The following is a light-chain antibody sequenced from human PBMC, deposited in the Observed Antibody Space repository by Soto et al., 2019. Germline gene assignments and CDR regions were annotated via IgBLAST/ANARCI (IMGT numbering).Light chain of an antibody. CDR3: QQYNNWPGT. CDR1: HSVSSF. J-gene: IGKJ5*01. CDR2: DAS. V-gene: IGKV3-15*01. Sequence: EIVLTQSPATLSLSPGERATLSCSASHSVSSFFALYQQKPGQAPRLLIYDASTRATVIPARFSGSGSGTEFTLTISSLQSEDFAVYYCQQYNNWPGTFGQGTRLEIK.